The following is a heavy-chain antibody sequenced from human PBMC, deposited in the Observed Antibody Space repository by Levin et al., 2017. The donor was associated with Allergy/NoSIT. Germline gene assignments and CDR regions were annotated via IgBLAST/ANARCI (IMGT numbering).Heavy chain of an antibody. J-gene: IGHJ4*02. CDR3: ARGGCSSTSCLDN. D-gene: IGHD2-2*01. V-gene: IGHV3-74*01. CDR1: GFTFSNYY. Sequence: GESLKISCAASGFTFSNYYMHWVRQAPGKGLEWVSRVYSDGTITDYAVSVKGRFTISRDNARNTLYLQMNSLRAEDTAVYYCARGGCSSTSCLDNWGQGILVTVSS. CDR2: VYSDGTIT.